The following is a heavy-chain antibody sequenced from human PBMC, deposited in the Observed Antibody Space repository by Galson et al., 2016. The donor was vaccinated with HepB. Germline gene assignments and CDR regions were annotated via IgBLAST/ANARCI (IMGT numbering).Heavy chain of an antibody. CDR1: GFTFSSYG. Sequence: SLRLSCAASGFTFSSYGMHWVRQAPGKGLEWVSSISSSSSYIYYADSVKGRFTISRDNAKNSLYLQMNSLRAEDTAVYYCARGDIVGASFDYWGQGTLVTVSS. V-gene: IGHV3-21*01. J-gene: IGHJ4*02. CDR3: ARGDIVGASFDY. CDR2: ISSSSSYI. D-gene: IGHD1-26*01.